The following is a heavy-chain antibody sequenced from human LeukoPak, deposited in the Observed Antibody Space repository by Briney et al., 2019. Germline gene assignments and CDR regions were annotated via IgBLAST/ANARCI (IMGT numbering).Heavy chain of an antibody. CDR3: SLARSEYHYGMDV. CDR1: GDSVSSISVA. J-gene: IGHJ6*02. CDR2: TYYRSKWYY. V-gene: IGHV6-1*01. Sequence: SQTLSLTCAISGDSVSSISVAWNWIRQSPSRGLEWLGRTYYRSKWYYEYAVSVKSRINISPHTSKNQFSLQLTSVTPEDTAVYYCSLARSEYHYGMDVWGQGTTVTVSS.